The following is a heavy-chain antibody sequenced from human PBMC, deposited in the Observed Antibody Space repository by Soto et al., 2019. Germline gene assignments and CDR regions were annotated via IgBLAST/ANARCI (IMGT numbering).Heavy chain of an antibody. J-gene: IGHJ5*02. V-gene: IGHV3-21*01. D-gene: IGHD2-21*01. CDR1: GLTFNTYD. Sequence: EVQLVESGGGLVKPGGSLRLSCAASGLTFNTYDMNWVRQAPGTGLEWVSSITTSSAYIYYADSLKGRITIPRDNAKNSLFLQMHSLRAEDTAGYYCVRSGTTRLLRHSWFDTWGQGTLVSVSS. CDR3: VRSGTTRLLRHSWFDT. CDR2: ITTSSAYI.